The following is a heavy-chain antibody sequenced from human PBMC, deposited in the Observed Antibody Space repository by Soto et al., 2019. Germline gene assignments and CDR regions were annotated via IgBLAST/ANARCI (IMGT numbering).Heavy chain of an antibody. D-gene: IGHD3-22*01. J-gene: IGHJ5*02. Sequence: ASVKVSCKASGYTFTSYAMHWVRQAPGQRLEWMGWINAGNGNTKYSQKFQGRVTITRGTSASTAYMELSSLRSEDTAVYYCARDTLATYYYDSSGYPLGFDPWGQGTLVTVSS. V-gene: IGHV1-3*01. CDR1: GYTFTSYA. CDR2: INAGNGNT. CDR3: ARDTLATYYYDSSGYPLGFDP.